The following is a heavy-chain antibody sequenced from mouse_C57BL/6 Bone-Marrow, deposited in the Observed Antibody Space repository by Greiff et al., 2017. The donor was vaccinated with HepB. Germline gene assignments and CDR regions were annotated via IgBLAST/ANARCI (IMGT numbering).Heavy chain of an antibody. Sequence: QVQLQQSGAELARPGASVKLSCKASGYTFTSYGISWVKQRTGQGLEWIGEIYPRSGNTYYNEKFKGKATLTADKSSSTAYMELRSLTSEDSAVYFCARMVVATGGYFDVWGTGTTVTVSS. CDR2: IYPRSGNT. D-gene: IGHD1-1*01. CDR1: GYTFTSYG. V-gene: IGHV1-81*01. J-gene: IGHJ1*03. CDR3: ARMVVATGGYFDV.